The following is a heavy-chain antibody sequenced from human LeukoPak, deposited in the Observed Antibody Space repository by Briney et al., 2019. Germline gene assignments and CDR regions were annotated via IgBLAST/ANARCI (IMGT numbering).Heavy chain of an antibody. J-gene: IGHJ5*02. CDR2: IYHSGST. CDR3: ARERGDDYGDYAWFDP. V-gene: IGHV4-4*02. CDR1: GGSISSSNW. D-gene: IGHD4-17*01. Sequence: SGTLSLTCAVSGGSISSSNWWSWVRQPPGEGLEWIGEIYHSGSTKYKPSLKSRVTISVDKSKNQFSLKLSSVTAADTAVYYRARERGDDYGDYAWFDPWGQGTLVTVSS.